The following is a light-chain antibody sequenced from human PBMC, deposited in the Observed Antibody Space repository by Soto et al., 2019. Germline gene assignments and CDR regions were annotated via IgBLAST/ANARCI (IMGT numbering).Light chain of an antibody. Sequence: ESVLTQSPATQSLSPGERATLSCRASQSVSSYLAWYQQKPGQAPRLLMFRTSSRATGFPARFSGSGSGTEFNLTISRLEPEDFAVYYCQQYGIFPITFGQGTRLEI. CDR2: RTS. CDR3: QQYGIFPIT. J-gene: IGKJ5*01. CDR1: QSVSSY. V-gene: IGKV3-20*01.